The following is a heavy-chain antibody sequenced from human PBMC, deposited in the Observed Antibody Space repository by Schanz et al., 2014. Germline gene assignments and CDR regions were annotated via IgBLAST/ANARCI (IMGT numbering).Heavy chain of an antibody. V-gene: IGHV1-46*01. CDR3: ARAAMVATSAQTFVDH. CDR1: GYTFTNYY. CDR2: INPSGGRT. J-gene: IGHJ5*02. D-gene: IGHD5-12*01. Sequence: AQLVQSGAQVKEPGASVNVSCKASGYTFTNYYLHWVRQAPGQGLEWMGVINPSGGRTWHPQRFQVRITMTTDTSTGTAYMGLNSLRSEDTAVYYCARAAMVATSAQTFVDHWGQGTLVTVSS.